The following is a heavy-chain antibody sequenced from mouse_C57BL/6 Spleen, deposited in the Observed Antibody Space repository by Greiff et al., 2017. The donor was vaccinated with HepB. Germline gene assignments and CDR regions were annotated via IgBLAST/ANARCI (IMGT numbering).Heavy chain of an antibody. Sequence: VQLQQPGAELVRPGSSVKLSCKASGYTFTSYWMHWVKQRPIQGLEWIGNIDPSDSETHYNQKFKDKSTLTVDKSSSTAYMQLSSLTSEDSAVYYCARSDYYSSSYAMDYWGQGTSVTVSS. D-gene: IGHD1-1*01. J-gene: IGHJ4*01. CDR1: GYTFTSYW. CDR3: ARSDYYSSSYAMDY. V-gene: IGHV1-52*01. CDR2: IDPSDSET.